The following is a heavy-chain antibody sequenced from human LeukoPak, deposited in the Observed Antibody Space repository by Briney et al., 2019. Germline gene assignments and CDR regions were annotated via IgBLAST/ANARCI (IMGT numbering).Heavy chain of an antibody. Sequence: GGSLRLSCAASGFTFSSYAMSWVRQAPGKGLEWVSAISGSGGSTYYADSVKGRFTISRDNSKNTLHLQMNSLRAEDTAVYYCAKGPLLRFKGYYGMDVWGQGTTVTVSS. D-gene: IGHD3-3*01. CDR1: GFTFSSYA. CDR2: ISGSGGST. J-gene: IGHJ6*02. V-gene: IGHV3-23*01. CDR3: AKGPLLRFKGYYGMDV.